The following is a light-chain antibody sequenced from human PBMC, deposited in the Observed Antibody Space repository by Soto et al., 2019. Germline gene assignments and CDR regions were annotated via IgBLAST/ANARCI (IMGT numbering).Light chain of an antibody. V-gene: IGKV3-11*01. CDR2: DAS. Sequence: EIVLTQSPATLSLSPGQRATLSCRASQSVGSYLAWYQQKPGQAPRLLIYDASNRATGIPDRFSGSGFGTDFPLTISSLAPEDFAVYYCHQRSNWPRTFGQGTKLEIK. CDR3: HQRSNWPRT. J-gene: IGKJ2*01. CDR1: QSVGSY.